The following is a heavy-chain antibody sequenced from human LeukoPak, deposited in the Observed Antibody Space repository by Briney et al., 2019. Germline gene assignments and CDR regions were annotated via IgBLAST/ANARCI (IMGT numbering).Heavy chain of an antibody. CDR1: GFTFSSYW. J-gene: IGHJ6*03. CDR3: ARGAQNYAIWYYYYYMDV. D-gene: IGHD1-7*01. Sequence: GGSLRLSCAASGFTFSSYWMSWVRQAPGKGLEWVANIKQDGSEKYYVDSVKGRFTISRDNAKNSLYLQMNSLRAEDTAVYYCARGAQNYAIWYYYYYMDVWGKGTTVTVSS. V-gene: IGHV3-7*01. CDR2: IKQDGSEK.